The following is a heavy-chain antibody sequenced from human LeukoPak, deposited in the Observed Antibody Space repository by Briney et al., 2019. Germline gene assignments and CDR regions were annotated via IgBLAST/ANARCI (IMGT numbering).Heavy chain of an antibody. D-gene: IGHD3-3*01. CDR3: AGFWSGYCPY. CDR1: GFTFSNAW. CDR2: IKSKIDGGTT. J-gene: IGHJ4*02. V-gene: IGHV3-15*05. Sequence: PGGSLRLSCAASGFTFSNAWMSWVRQVAGKGLEWVGRIKSKIDGGTTDYAAPVKGRFTISRDDSKNTLYMQMNSLRAEDTAVYYCAGFWSGYCPYWGQGTLVTVSS.